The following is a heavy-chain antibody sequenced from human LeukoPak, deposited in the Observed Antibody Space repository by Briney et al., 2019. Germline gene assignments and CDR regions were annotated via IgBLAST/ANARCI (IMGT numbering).Heavy chain of an antibody. V-gene: IGHV3-48*01. CDR2: IDSSSSTI. Sequence: PGGSLRLSCAASGFTFSIYSMNWVRQAPGKGLEWASYIDSSSSTIYYADSVKGRFTISRDNAKNSLYLQMNSLRAEDTAVYYCARDASAPKWYFDLWGRGTLVTVSS. CDR1: GFTFSIYS. CDR3: ARDASAPKWYFDL. J-gene: IGHJ2*01.